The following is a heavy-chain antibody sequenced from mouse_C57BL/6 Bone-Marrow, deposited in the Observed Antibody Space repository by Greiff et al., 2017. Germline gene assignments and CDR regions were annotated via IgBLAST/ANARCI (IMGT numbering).Heavy chain of an antibody. CDR3: AKDYGSSLWYFDV. CDR1: GYTFTSYW. CDR2: IDPNSGGT. J-gene: IGHJ1*03. V-gene: IGHV1-72*01. D-gene: IGHD1-1*01. Sequence: VKLQQPGAELVKPGASVKLSCKASGYTFTSYWMHWVKQRPGRGLEWIGRIDPNSGGTKYNEKFKSKATLTVDKPSSTAYMQLSSLTSEDSAVYYCAKDYGSSLWYFDVWGTGTTVTVSS.